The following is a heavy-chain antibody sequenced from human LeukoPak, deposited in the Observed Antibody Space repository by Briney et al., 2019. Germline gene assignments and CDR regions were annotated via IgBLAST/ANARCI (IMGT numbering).Heavy chain of an antibody. Sequence: GGSLRLSCATSGFTFSSYAMSWVRQAPGKGLEWVSVISGSGGSTSYAESVKGRFTISRDNSKSTLFLQMNSLRAEDTAVYYCAQYSYGQYWGQGTLVTVSP. D-gene: IGHD5-18*01. V-gene: IGHV3-23*01. CDR3: AQYSYGQY. J-gene: IGHJ4*02. CDR2: ISGSGGST. CDR1: GFTFSSYA.